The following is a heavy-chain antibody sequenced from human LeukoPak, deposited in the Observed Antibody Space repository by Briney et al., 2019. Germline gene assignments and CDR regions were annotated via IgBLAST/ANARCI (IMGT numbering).Heavy chain of an antibody. J-gene: IGHJ5*02. CDR3: AERRCIGGSCYSVWFDP. D-gene: IGHD2-15*01. V-gene: IGHV4-39*01. CDR1: GGSISSTFYY. CDR2: IYYSGST. Sequence: PSETLSLTCTVSGGSISSTFYYWGWIRQPPGKGLEWIGSIYYSGSTYYNPSLKSRVTISVDTSKNQFSLKLSSVTAADTAVYCCAERRCIGGSCYSVWFDPWGKGTLVTVSS.